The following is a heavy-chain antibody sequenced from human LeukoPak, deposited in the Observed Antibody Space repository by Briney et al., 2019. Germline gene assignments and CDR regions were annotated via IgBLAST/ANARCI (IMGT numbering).Heavy chain of an antibody. V-gene: IGHV3-23*01. D-gene: IGHD2-21*01. CDR1: GFTFSSYA. Sequence: HGGSLRLSCVASGFTFSSYARSWVRQAPGKGLEWVSAISGSGGNTYYADSVKGRLTISRDNPKNTLYLEMNGLRAEDTAAYYCAKVVHIVVVNDAFDIWGQGTMVTVSS. CDR3: AKVVHIVVVNDAFDI. J-gene: IGHJ3*02. CDR2: ISGSGGNT.